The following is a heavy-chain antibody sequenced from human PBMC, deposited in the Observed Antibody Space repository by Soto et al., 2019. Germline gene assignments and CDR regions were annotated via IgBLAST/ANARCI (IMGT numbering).Heavy chain of an antibody. D-gene: IGHD3-3*01. CDR3: ARSEVEAKYYDFWSGYPGAFDI. Sequence: SETLSLTCTVSGGSISSSSYYWGWIRQPPGKGLEWIGSIYYSGSTYYNPSLKSRVTISVDTSKNQFSLKLSSVTAADTAVYYCARSEVEAKYYDFWSGYPGAFDIWGQGTMVTVSS. V-gene: IGHV4-39*01. CDR1: GGSISSSSYY. J-gene: IGHJ3*02. CDR2: IYYSGST.